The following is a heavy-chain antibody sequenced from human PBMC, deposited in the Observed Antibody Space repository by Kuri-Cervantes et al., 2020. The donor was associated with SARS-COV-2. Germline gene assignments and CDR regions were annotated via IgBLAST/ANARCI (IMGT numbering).Heavy chain of an antibody. Sequence: GGSLRLSCAASGFTVSSNYMSWVRQAPGKGLEWVSVIYSGGSTYYADSVKGRFTISRDNSKNTLYLQMNSLRAEDTAVYYCAKDYCSSTSRSLYDAFDIWGQGTMVTVSS. CDR3: AKDYCSSTSRSLYDAFDI. V-gene: IGHV3-53*01. J-gene: IGHJ3*02. CDR1: GFTVSSNY. CDR2: IYSGGST. D-gene: IGHD2-2*01.